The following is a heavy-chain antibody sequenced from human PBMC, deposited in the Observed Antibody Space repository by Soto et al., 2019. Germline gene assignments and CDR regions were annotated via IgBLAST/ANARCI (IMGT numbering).Heavy chain of an antibody. D-gene: IGHD2-21*02. Sequence: QVQLQESGPGLVKPSETLSLTCTVPGGSFSNYYWTWIRQFPGKRLVWIAHIHNSGNTNSNPSLKSRVTISMDTSKNQISLRLTSVTAADTAMYYCARLQYTVVTPIDMWGQGTMVTVSS. V-gene: IGHV4-59*01. J-gene: IGHJ3*02. CDR3: ARLQYTVVTPIDM. CDR2: IHNSGNT. CDR1: GGSFSNYY.